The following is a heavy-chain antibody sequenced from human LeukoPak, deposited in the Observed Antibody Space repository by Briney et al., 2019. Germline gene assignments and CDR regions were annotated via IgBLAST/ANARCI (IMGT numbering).Heavy chain of an antibody. CDR1: GFTLSTYI. J-gene: IGHJ4*02. D-gene: IGHD3-10*01. V-gene: IGHV3-21*01. CDR2: IRSSDSYT. CDR3: ARSDSGSAQYYFDY. Sequence: GGSLRLSCAASGFTLSTYIMNWVRQAPGKGLEWVSYIRSSDSYTYYADSMKGRFTISRDNAKNSLYLQMNSLRAEDTAVYYCARSDSGSAQYYFDYWGQGTLVTVSS.